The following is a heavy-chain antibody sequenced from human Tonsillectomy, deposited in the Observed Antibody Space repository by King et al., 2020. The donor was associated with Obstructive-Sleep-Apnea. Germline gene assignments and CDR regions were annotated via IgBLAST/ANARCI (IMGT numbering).Heavy chain of an antibody. D-gene: IGHD6-13*01. Sequence: QLQESGPGLVKPSETLSLTCTVSGGSISSYYWSWIRQPPGKGLEWIGYIYYSGSTNYNPSLKSRVTISVDTSKNQFSLKLSSVTAADTAVYYCARIPGYSSSWYYFDYWGQGTLVTVSS. CDR3: ARIPGYSSSWYYFDY. V-gene: IGHV4-59*01. J-gene: IGHJ4*02. CDR2: IYYSGST. CDR1: GGSISSYY.